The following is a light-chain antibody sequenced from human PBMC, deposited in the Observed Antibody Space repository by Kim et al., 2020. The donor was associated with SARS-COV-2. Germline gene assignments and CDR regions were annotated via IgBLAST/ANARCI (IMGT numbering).Light chain of an antibody. CDR1: QTVTNRY. Sequence: SPGKRATLSCRASQTVTNRYLAWYQQKPGQTPRLLIYGASSRGSGIPDRFSGSGSGTDFTLTISGLETEDSAMYYCQQYGSSPITFGQGTRLEIK. CDR2: GAS. CDR3: QQYGSSPIT. V-gene: IGKV3-20*01. J-gene: IGKJ5*01.